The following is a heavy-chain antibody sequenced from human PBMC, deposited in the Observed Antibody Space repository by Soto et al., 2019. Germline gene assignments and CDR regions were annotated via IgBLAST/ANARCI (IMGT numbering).Heavy chain of an antibody. D-gene: IGHD3-22*01. CDR1: CGSISSCNYY. CDR3: ARLGDSIGYPHYADDY. CDR2: ISYSGST. V-gene: IGHV4-30-4*01. Sequence: SETLPLTCTGSCGSISSCNYYWSWIRQPPGKGLEWIGFISYSGSTYYSTSLKSRVTISVDTSKSQFSLNLSFVTAADTAVYYCARLGDSIGYPHYADDYWGQGTLVTLSS. J-gene: IGHJ4*02.